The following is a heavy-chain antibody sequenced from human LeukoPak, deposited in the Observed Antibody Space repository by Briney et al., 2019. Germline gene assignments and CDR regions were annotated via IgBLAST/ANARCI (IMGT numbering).Heavy chain of an antibody. D-gene: IGHD2-8*01. CDR3: ARFLGYCTNGVCYEDY. CDR1: GYTFTSYY. J-gene: IGHJ4*02. Sequence: ASVKVSCKASGYTFTSYYMHWVRQAPGQGLEWMGIINPSGGSTSYAQKFQGRVTMTRDTSTSTVYMELSRLRSDDTAVYYCARFLGYCTNGVCYEDYWGQGTLVTVSS. CDR2: INPSGGST. V-gene: IGHV1-46*01.